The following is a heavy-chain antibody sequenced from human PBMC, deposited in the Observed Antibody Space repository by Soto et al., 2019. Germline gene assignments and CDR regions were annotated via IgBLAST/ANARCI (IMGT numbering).Heavy chain of an antibody. J-gene: IGHJ4*02. Sequence: GGSLRLSCVASGFTFSSYGMHWVRQAPGKGLEWVALIWYDGSKKYYGDSVEGRFTISRDNSKNTIYLQINSLRVEDTAVYYCARADSSPWYVGYWGQGNLVTVSS. V-gene: IGHV3-33*01. D-gene: IGHD4-4*01. CDR3: ARADSSPWYVGY. CDR1: GFTFSSYG. CDR2: IWYDGSKK.